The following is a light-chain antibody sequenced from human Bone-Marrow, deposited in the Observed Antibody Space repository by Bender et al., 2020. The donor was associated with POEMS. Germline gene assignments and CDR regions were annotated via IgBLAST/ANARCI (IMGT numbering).Light chain of an antibody. CDR3: CSYAGGDTLV. J-gene: IGLJ3*02. V-gene: IGLV2-23*02. CDR1: SSDVGSYNL. Sequence: QSALTQPASVSGSPGQSITISCSGTSSDVGSYNLVSWYQQYPGKAPKLMIHDVIRRPSGVSNRFSGSKSGNTASLIISGLQAEDEADYYCCSYAGGDTLVLGGGTKLTVL. CDR2: DVI.